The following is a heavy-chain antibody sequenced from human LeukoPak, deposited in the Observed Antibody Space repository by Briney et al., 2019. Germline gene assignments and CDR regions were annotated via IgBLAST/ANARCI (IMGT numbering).Heavy chain of an antibody. Sequence: GGSLRLSCAASGFTFSNYEMNWVRQPPGKGLEWVSYIGSTGSPIYSADSVRGRFTTSRDNAKNSLYLQINSLRAEDTAVYYCARDRSSAGIDAFDIWGQGTMVTVSS. CDR2: IGSTGSPI. J-gene: IGHJ3*02. D-gene: IGHD6-19*01. V-gene: IGHV3-48*03. CDR1: GFTFSNYE. CDR3: ARDRSSAGIDAFDI.